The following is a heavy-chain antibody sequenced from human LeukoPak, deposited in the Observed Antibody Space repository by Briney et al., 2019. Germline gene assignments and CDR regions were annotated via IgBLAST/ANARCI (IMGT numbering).Heavy chain of an antibody. V-gene: IGHV4-39*01. J-gene: IGHJ4*02. CDR1: GGSISSSDYY. CDR3: ARRVFGSGRHDY. Sequence: PSETLSLTCTVSGGSISSSDYYWGWIRQPPGKGLEWIGNRYYSGNTYHNPSLKSRVTISVDTSKNQFSLRVSSVTAADTAVYYCARRVFGSGRHDYWGQGTLVTVSS. D-gene: IGHD3-10*01. CDR2: RYYSGNT.